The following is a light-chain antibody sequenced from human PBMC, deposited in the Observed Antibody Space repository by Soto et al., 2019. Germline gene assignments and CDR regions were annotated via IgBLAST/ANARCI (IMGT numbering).Light chain of an antibody. CDR1: QYISTY. CDR2: SAS. CDR3: QQSYTTPRT. Sequence: DIQMTQSPSSLSASVRDRVTITCRASQYISTYLNWYRQKSGKAPEVLIYSASTLQSGVPSRFSGRGSGTDFTLTIIGLQSEDFATYYCQQSYTTPRTFGAGTKVDIK. V-gene: IGKV1-39*01. J-gene: IGKJ4*02.